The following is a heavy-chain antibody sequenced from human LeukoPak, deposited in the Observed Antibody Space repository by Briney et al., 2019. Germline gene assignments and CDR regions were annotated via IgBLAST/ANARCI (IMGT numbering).Heavy chain of an antibody. V-gene: IGHV4-34*01. D-gene: IGHD4-17*01. J-gene: IGHJ4*02. Sequence: SETLSLTCDASGVSFSTYYWSWIRQSPEKGLEWIGEVNHSGYTNYNPSLKGRVTISVDTSKNQFSLKLSSVTAADTAVYYCARQLYGSDYWGQGTRVTVSS. CDR2: VNHSGYT. CDR1: GVSFSTYY. CDR3: ARQLYGSDY.